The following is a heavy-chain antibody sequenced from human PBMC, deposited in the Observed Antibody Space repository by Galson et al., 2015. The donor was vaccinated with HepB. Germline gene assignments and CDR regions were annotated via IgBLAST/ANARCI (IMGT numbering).Heavy chain of an antibody. CDR3: TTRDSSSWSYYYYYYTDV. D-gene: IGHD6-13*01. V-gene: IGHV3-15*07. CDR2: IKSKTDGGTT. J-gene: IGHJ6*03. Sequence: SLRLSCAASGFTFSNAWMNWVRQAPGKGLEWVGRIKSKTDGGTTDYAAPVKGRFTISRDDSKNTLYLQMSSLKTEDTAVYYCTTRDSSSWSYYYYYYTDVWGKGTTVTVSS. CDR1: GFTFSNAW.